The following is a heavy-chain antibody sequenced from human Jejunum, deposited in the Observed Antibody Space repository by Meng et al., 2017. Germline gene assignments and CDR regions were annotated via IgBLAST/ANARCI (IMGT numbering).Heavy chain of an antibody. Sequence: EVQLCVVGVGLAPPGGPLILSCGASGFTFSWSSMHWGRQVAWKWLVWVSRIISAGSRKFYADSVEGRFTISRDNAKNALHLQMNSLRAEDTAVYYCAKYSGSYHGVDSWGQGTLVTVSS. J-gene: IGHJ4*02. CDR3: AKYSGSYHGVDS. CDR2: IISAGSRK. D-gene: IGHD1-26*01. V-gene: IGHV3-74*01. CDR1: GFTFSWSS.